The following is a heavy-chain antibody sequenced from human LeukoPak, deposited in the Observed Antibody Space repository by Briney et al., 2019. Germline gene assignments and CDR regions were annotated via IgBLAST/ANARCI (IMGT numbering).Heavy chain of an antibody. CDR3: ARGPSLAAANWFDP. CDR1: GGSFSGYY. D-gene: IGHD6-13*01. CDR2: INHSGST. J-gene: IGHJ5*02. Sequence: SETLSLTCAVYGGSFSGYYWSWIRQPPGKGLEWIGEINHSGSTNYNPSLKSRVTISVDTSKNQFSLKLSSVTAADAAVYYCARGPSLAAANWFDPWGQGTLDTVSP. V-gene: IGHV4-34*01.